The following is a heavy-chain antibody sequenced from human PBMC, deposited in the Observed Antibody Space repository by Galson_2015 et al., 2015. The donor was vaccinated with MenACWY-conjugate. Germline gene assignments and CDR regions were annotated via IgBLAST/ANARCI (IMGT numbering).Heavy chain of an antibody. CDR2: IKKDGSAK. CDR3: AGGHYGMDV. J-gene: IGHJ6*02. V-gene: IGHV3-7*01. CDR1: GFTFRNYW. Sequence: SLRLSCAASGFTFRNYWMTWVRQAPGKGLEWVACIKKDGSAKHYVDSLKGRFTISRDNTKNSMYLEMNSLRAEDTAVYYCAGGHYGMDVWGQGTMVTASS.